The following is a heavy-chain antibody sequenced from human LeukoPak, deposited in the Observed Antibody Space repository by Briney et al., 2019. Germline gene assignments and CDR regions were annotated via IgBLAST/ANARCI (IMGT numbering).Heavy chain of an antibody. CDR3: ARDGSGSYREGWFDP. J-gene: IGHJ5*02. Sequence: SETLSLTCAVYDGSFSGYYWSWIRQPPGKGLEWIGEINHSGSTKYNPSLKSRVTISVDTSNNQSFLKLSSVTAADTAVYYCARDGSGSYREGWFDPWGQGTLVTVSS. D-gene: IGHD3-10*01. CDR1: DGSFSGYY. V-gene: IGHV4-34*01. CDR2: INHSGST.